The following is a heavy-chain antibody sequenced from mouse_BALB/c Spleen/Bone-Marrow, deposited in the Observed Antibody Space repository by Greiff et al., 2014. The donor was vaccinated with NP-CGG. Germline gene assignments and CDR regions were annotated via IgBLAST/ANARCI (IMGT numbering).Heavy chain of an antibody. V-gene: IGHV14-3*02. CDR1: GFNIKDTY. D-gene: IGHD2-14*01. CDR2: IDPANGNT. Sequence: VQLQQSGAELVKPGASVKLSCPASGFNIKDTYMHWVKQRPEQGLEWIGRIDPANGNTKYDPKFQGKATITADTSSNTAYLQLSSLTSEDTAVYYCAAYYRYLAWFAYWGQGTLVTVSA. J-gene: IGHJ3*01. CDR3: AAYYRYLAWFAY.